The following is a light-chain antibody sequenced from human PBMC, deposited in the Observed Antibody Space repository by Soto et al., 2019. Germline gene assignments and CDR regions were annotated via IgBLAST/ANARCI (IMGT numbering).Light chain of an antibody. J-gene: IGKJ3*01. CDR2: KAS. CDR1: QSIKNW. CDR3: QQYNSNSQFT. Sequence: DIQMTQSPSTLSASVGDRVTITCRASQSIKNWLAWYQQKPGEAPKLLIYKASTLESGVPSRFSGSGSGTEFNLTISCLQPDDDETYYYQQYNSNSQFTFGPGTKVDIK. V-gene: IGKV1-5*03.